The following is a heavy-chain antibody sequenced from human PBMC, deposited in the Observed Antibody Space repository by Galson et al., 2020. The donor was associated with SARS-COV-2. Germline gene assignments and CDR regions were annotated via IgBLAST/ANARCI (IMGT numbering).Heavy chain of an antibody. V-gene: IGHV4-34*01. CDR1: GGSFSGYY. CDR3: ASGYVGY. Sequence: TLSLTCAVYGGSFSGYYWSWIRQPPGKGLEWIGEINHSGSTNYNPSLKSRVTISVDTSKNQFSLKLSSVTAADTAVYYCASGYVGYWGQGTLVTVSS. CDR2: INHSGST. J-gene: IGHJ4*02.